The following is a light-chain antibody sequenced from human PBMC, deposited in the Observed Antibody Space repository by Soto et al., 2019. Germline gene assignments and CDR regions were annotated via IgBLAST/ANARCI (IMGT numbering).Light chain of an antibody. V-gene: IGKV1-33*01. Sequence: DRQMNQYKSSLSASVGDRGTITWQASQDISNYLNWYQQKPGKAPKLLIYDASNLETGVPSRFSGSGSGTDFTFTISSLQPEDIATYYCQQYDNLPLTFCGGTKVDI. CDR2: DAS. J-gene: IGKJ4*01. CDR1: QDISNY. CDR3: QQYDNLPLT.